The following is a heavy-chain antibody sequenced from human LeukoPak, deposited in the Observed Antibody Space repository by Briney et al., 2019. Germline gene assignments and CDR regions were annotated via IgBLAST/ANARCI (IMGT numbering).Heavy chain of an antibody. CDR3: AAYGRYYYDSSGYKRKHFDY. D-gene: IGHD3-22*01. CDR1: GGSFSGYY. CDR2: INHSGST. V-gene: IGHV4-34*01. Sequence: PSETLSLTCAVYGGSFSGYYWSWIRQPPGKGLEWIGEINHSGSTNYNPSLKSRVTISVDTSKNQSSLKLSSVTAADTAVYYCAAYGRYYYDSSGYKRKHFDYWGQGTLVTVSS. J-gene: IGHJ4*02.